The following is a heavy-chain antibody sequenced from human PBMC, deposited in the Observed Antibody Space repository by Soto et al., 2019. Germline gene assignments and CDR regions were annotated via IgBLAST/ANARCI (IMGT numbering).Heavy chain of an antibody. CDR2: IFYSGST. CDR1: GGSISSSSYY. CDR3: ARVYGSGSYYTKANWFDP. J-gene: IGHJ5*02. D-gene: IGHD3-10*01. Sequence: SETLSLTCTVSGGSISSSSYYWGWIRQPPGKGLEWIGSIFYSGSTYYNPSLKSRVTISVDTSKNQFSLKLSSVTAADPAVYYCARVYGSGSYYTKANWFDPWGQGTLVTVSS. V-gene: IGHV4-39*07.